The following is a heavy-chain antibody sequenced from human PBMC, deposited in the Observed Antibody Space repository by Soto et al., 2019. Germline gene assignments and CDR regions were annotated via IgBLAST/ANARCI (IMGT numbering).Heavy chain of an antibody. CDR3: AKDQGSSWYEIDY. CDR2: ISYDGSNK. J-gene: IGHJ4*02. D-gene: IGHD6-13*01. Sequence: GGSLRLSCAASGLTFSSYGMHWVRQAPGKGLEWVAVISYDGSNKYYADSVKGRFTISRDNSKNTLYLQMNSLRAEDTAVYYCAKDQGSSWYEIDYWGQGTLVTVSS. CDR1: GLTFSSYG. V-gene: IGHV3-30*18.